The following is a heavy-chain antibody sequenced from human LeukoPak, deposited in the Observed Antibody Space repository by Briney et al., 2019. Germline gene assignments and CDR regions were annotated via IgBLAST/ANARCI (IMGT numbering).Heavy chain of an antibody. CDR2: IRGSGTT. D-gene: IGHD3-16*01. CDR1: GFTFADYT. J-gene: IGHJ5*02. CDR3: SRDKFYVWFDP. V-gene: IGHV3-49*03. Sequence: GGSLRLSCTTSGFTFADYTMHWFRQAPGKGLESVGFIRGSGTTQYAASVRGRFTISRHDSKSIAYLQMNSLKTEDTAVYYCSRDKFYVWFDPWGQGTLVTVSS.